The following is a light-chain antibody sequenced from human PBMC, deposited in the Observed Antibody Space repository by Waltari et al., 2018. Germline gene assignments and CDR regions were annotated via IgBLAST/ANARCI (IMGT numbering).Light chain of an antibody. V-gene: IGLV1-47*01. CDR1: SSNIGRNY. CDR3: AAWDDSLSGPV. Sequence: QSVLTQPPSASGTPGQGVTISCSGSSSNIGRNYVCWYQQLPGTTPKLLIYKNGQRPSWVRDRFSGSKSGTAAALAGSGLRSEDEADYYCAAWDDSLSGPVFGGGTKLTVL. CDR2: KNG. J-gene: IGLJ2*01.